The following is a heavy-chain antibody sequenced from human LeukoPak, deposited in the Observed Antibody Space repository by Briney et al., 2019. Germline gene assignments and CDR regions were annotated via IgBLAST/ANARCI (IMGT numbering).Heavy chain of an antibody. J-gene: IGHJ4*02. CDR1: GYTFSNYG. V-gene: IGHV1-18*01. Sequence: GASVKVSCKTSGYTFSNYGIRWVRQAPGQGLEWMGWISPYNGNTINAQKVQGRVTVTTDTTTSTAYMELRSLRSDDTAVYYCTRTVLDCKNGVCYDYWGQGTLVTVSS. D-gene: IGHD2-8*01. CDR2: ISPYNGNT. CDR3: TRTVLDCKNGVCYDY.